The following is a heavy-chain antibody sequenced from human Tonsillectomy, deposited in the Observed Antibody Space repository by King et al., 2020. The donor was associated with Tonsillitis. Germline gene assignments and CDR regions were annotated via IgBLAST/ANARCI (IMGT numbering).Heavy chain of an antibody. D-gene: IGHD1-26*01. CDR3: VLDHPAYDPGATFDY. CDR1: GFSVNTTGVG. J-gene: IGHJ4*02. V-gene: IGHV2-5*02. CDR2: ICWDDDE. Sequence: TLKESGPTLVKPTQTLTLTCTLSGFSVNTTGVGVGWLRQPPGKALEWLALICWDDDERYRPSLKNRLTITKDSSKNQVVLTMTNMDPVDTATYYCVLDHPAYDPGATFDYWGQGTLVTVSS.